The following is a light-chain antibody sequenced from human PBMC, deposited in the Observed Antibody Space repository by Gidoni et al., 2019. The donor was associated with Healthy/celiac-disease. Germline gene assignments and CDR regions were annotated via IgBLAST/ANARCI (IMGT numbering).Light chain of an antibody. V-gene: IGKV3-11*01. CDR3: QQRSKWIT. Sequence: IVSTQSPATLSLSPGERATLSCRASQSVSSYLAWYQQKPGQAPRLLIYDASNRATGIPARCRGSGSRTDFTITIRSLEPEDVAVYCWQQRSKWITFGQGTRLEIK. J-gene: IGKJ5*01. CDR2: DAS. CDR1: QSVSSY.